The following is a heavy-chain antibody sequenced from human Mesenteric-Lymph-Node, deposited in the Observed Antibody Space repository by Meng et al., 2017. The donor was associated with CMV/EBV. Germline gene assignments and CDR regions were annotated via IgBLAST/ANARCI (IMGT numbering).Heavy chain of an antibody. J-gene: IGHJ4*02. D-gene: IGHD1-14*01. CDR3: ARSPSITPFDY. CDR1: GGSISSSSYY. Sequence: SETLSLTCTVSGGSISSSSYYWAWIRQPPGKGLEWIGTDYFSGSTYYNPSLKSRLTISVDTSKNQFSLKLSSVTAADTAVYYCARSPSITPFDYWGQGILVTVS. CDR2: DYFSGST. V-gene: IGHV4-39*01.